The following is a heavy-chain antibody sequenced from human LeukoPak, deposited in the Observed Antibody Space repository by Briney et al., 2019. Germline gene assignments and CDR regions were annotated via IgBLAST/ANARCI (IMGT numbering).Heavy chain of an antibody. J-gene: IGHJ4*02. CDR2: IYNNGNT. CDR3: ARVLRGAECGGDCYRLDY. D-gene: IGHD2-21*02. CDR1: GGSTKIFY. Sequence: TSETLSLTCTVSGGSTKIFYWSCVRQSPGKGLEWLGYIYNNGNTNYNASLKSRVIMSIDTSKNQFSLKMTSVTAADTAIYYCARVLRGAECGGDCYRLDYWGQGMLVIVSS. V-gene: IGHV4-59*01.